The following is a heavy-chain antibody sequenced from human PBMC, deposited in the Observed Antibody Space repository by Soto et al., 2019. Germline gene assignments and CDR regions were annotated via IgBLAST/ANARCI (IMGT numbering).Heavy chain of an antibody. CDR1: GVSVSSGGHY. CDR2: IYNSGST. J-gene: IGHJ4*02. D-gene: IGHD6-25*01. V-gene: IGHV4-31*03. CDR3: ARGDLESGYTSGCVFDY. Sequence: QVTLQESGPGLVQPSKTLSLTCTVSGVSVSSGGHYWNWIRQQPGHGLECVGYIYNSGSTYYNPSLRIRVTISADTSENKFSQKLSSETAAYTSVYFCARGDLESGYTSGCVFDYWGQGTLVDVSS.